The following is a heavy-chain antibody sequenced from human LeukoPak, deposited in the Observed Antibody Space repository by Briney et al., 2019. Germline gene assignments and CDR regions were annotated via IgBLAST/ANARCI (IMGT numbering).Heavy chain of an antibody. Sequence: ASVRLSCKASGYTFTGYYMHWVRQAPGQGLEWMGGINPNSGGTNYAQKFQGRVTMTRDTSISTAYMELSRLRSDDTAVYYCAREVGYYCSGGSCYAGFGYFDYWGQGTLVSVSS. CDR2: INPNSGGT. J-gene: IGHJ4*02. CDR3: AREVGYYCSGGSCYAGFGYFDY. D-gene: IGHD2-15*01. V-gene: IGHV1-2*02. CDR1: GYTFTGYY.